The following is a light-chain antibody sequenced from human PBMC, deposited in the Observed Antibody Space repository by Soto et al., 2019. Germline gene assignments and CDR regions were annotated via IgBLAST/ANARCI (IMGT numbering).Light chain of an antibody. CDR1: QDISHY. CDR2: AAS. CDR3: QQLNTYPRIT. Sequence: IPLTQSPSFLSASIGDRVTITCRASQDISHYLAWYQQKPGKAPKLLIYAASTLQSGVPSRFSGSGSGTEFTLTISSLQPEDFATYYCQQLNTYPRITFGQGTRLEIK. J-gene: IGKJ5*01. V-gene: IGKV1-9*01.